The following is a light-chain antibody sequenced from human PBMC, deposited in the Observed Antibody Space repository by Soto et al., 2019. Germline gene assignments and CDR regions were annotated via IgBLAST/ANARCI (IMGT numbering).Light chain of an antibody. CDR3: QQYNNWPWT. V-gene: IGKV3-15*01. Sequence: IVMTQSPATLSLSPGDRAPLSXRASHSVIMNLSWYQQKPGXAPRXXXYGXSTRATGIPARLSGSGSGTEFTLTISSLQSEYFAVYYCQQYNNWPWTFGQGTKVDIK. CDR2: GXS. CDR1: HSVIMN. J-gene: IGKJ1*01.